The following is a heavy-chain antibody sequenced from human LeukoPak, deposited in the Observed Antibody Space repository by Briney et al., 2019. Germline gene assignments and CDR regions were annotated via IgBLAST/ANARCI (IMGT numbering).Heavy chain of an antibody. CDR3: TCSSSSPTEY. CDR2: IRSKANSYAT. D-gene: IGHD2-2*01. V-gene: IGHV3-73*01. Sequence: PGGSLRLSCAASGFTFSVSAMHWVRQASGKGLEWVGRIRSKANSYATAYAASVKGRFTISRDDSKNTAYLQMNSLKTEDTAVYYCTCSSSSPTEYWGQGTLVTFSS. CDR1: GFTFSVSA. J-gene: IGHJ4*02.